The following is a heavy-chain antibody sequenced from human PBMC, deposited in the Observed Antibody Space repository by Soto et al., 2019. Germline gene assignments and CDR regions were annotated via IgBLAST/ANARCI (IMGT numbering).Heavy chain of an antibody. D-gene: IGHD3-10*01. CDR1: GFTFSTYG. Sequence: QVQLVESGGGLFQLGGSLGSSGPRPGFTFSTYGMHWLRQPPGKGLEWVAVIWYDGSNKYYAASVKGRFTISRDNSKNTLYLQMNSLRAEDTAVYYCARDWFGGQGTLVTVSS. V-gene: IGHV3-33*01. J-gene: IGHJ4*02. CDR2: IWYDGSNK. CDR3: ARDWF.